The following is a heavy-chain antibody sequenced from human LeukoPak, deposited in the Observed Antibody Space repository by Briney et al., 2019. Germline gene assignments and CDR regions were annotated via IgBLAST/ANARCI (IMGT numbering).Heavy chain of an antibody. D-gene: IGHD3-10*01. Sequence: GASVKVSCKASGYTFTSYYMHWVRQAPGQGLEWMGIINPSGGSTSYAQKFQGRVTMTRDMSTSTVYMELSSLRSEDTAVYYCANGRTTVLLDGSELIDPHDAFDIWGQGTMVTVSS. V-gene: IGHV1-46*01. CDR2: INPSGGST. CDR1: GYTFTSYY. CDR3: ANGRTTVLLDGSELIDPHDAFDI. J-gene: IGHJ3*02.